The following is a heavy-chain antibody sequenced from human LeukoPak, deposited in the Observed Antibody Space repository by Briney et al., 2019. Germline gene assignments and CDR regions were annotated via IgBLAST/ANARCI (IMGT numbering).Heavy chain of an antibody. J-gene: IGHJ3*02. D-gene: IGHD3-22*01. V-gene: IGHV1-8*01. CDR3: ARGRRGRVVVVSGYAFDI. CDR1: GYTFTSYD. Sequence: ASVTVSCKASGYTFTSYDINWVRQATGQGLEWMGWMNPNSGNTGYAQKFQGRVTMTRNTSISTAYMELSSLRSEDTAVYYCARGRRGRVVVVSGYAFDIWGQGTMVTVSS. CDR2: MNPNSGNT.